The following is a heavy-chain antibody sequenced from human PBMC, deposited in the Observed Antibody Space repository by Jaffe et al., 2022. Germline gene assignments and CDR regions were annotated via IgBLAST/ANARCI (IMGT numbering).Heavy chain of an antibody. V-gene: IGHV4-38-2*01. J-gene: IGHJ3*02. CDR2: IYHSGST. Sequence: QVQLQESGPGLVKPSETLSLTCAVSGYSISSGYYWGWIRQPPGKGLEWIGSIYHSGSTYYNPSLKSRVTISVDTSKNQFSLKLSSVTAADTAVYYCARQVVGATKGRAFDIWGQGTMVTVSS. CDR3: ARQVVGATKGRAFDI. CDR1: GYSISSGYY. D-gene: IGHD1-26*01.